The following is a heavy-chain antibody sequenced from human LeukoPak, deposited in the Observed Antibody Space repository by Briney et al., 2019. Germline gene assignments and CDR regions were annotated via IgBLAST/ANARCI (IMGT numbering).Heavy chain of an antibody. CDR3: ARSPRTLYYFDY. CDR2: IYSGGST. Sequence: PGGSLRLSCAASGFTVSSNYMSWVRQAPGKGLEWVSVIYSGGSTYYADSVKGRFTISRDNSKNTLYLQMNSLRAEDTAVYYCARSPRTLYYFDYWGQGTLVTVSS. CDR1: GFTVSSNY. V-gene: IGHV3-53*01. J-gene: IGHJ4*02.